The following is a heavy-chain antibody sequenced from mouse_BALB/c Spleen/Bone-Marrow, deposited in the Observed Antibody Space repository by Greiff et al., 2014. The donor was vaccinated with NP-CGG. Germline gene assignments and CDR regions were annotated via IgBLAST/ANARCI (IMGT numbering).Heavy chain of an antibody. Sequence: EVKLMESGAELVKPGASVKLSCTASGFNIKDTYMHWVKQRPEQGLEWIGRIDPANGNTKYDPKFQGKATITADTSSNTAYLQLSSLTSEDTAAYYCASYYYGSSSFAYWGQGTLVTVSA. V-gene: IGHV14-3*02. CDR2: IDPANGNT. CDR1: GFNIKDTY. D-gene: IGHD1-1*01. CDR3: ASYYYGSSSFAY. J-gene: IGHJ3*01.